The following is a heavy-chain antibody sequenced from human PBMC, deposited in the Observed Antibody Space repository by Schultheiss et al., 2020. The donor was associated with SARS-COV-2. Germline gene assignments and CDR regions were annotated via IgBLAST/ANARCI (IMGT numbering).Heavy chain of an antibody. CDR2: ISYDGSNK. V-gene: IGHV3-30*18. J-gene: IGHJ4*02. CDR3: AKDVGAAAGTSPDY. D-gene: IGHD6-13*01. CDR1: GFTFSSYG. Sequence: GGSLRLSCAASGFTFSSYGMHWVRQAPGKGLEWVAVISYDGSNKHYADSVKGRFTISRDNSKNTLYLQMNSLRTEDTALYYCAKDVGAAAGTSPDYWGQGTLVTVSS.